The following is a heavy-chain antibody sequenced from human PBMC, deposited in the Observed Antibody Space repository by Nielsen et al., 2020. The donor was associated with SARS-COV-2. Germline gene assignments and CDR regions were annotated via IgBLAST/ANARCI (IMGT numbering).Heavy chain of an antibody. J-gene: IGHJ4*02. CDR3: ARDSSGTYRRVDY. D-gene: IGHD3-22*01. Sequence: ASVQVSCKASGYTFTNNYMHWVRQAPAQGLEWMGLINPTNGGTTYAQKFLGTVTMTRDTSTSTVFMELSSLRSDDTAVYYCARDSSGTYRRVDYWGQGTLVTVSS. CDR1: GYTFTNNY. CDR2: INPTNGGT. V-gene: IGHV1-46*01.